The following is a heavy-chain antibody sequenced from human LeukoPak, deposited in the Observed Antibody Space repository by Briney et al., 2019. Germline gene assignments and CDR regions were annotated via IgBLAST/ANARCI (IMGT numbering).Heavy chain of an antibody. CDR2: ISSSSSYT. Sequence: TTGGSLRLSCAASGFTFSDYYMSWIRQAPGKGLERVSYISSSSSYTNYADSVKGRFTISRDNAKNSLYLQMNSLRAEDTAVYYCARDKGGQWLVRWGYYFDYWGQGTLVTVSS. CDR1: GFTFSDYY. V-gene: IGHV3-11*05. D-gene: IGHD6-19*01. CDR3: ARDKGGQWLVRWGYYFDY. J-gene: IGHJ4*02.